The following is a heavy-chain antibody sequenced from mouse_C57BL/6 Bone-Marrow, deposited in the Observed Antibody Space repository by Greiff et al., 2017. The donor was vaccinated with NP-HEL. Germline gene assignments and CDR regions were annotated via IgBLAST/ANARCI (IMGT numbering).Heavy chain of an antibody. J-gene: IGHJ2*01. CDR3: AREGTYYGSSYYFDY. Sequence: QVQLQQPGAELVKPGASVKLSCKASGYTFTSYWMQWVKQRPGQGLEWIGEFDPSDSYTNYNQKFKGKATLTVDTSSSTAYMQLSSLTSEDSAVYYCAREGTYYGSSYYFDYWGQGTTLTVSS. V-gene: IGHV1-50*01. CDR1: GYTFTSYW. D-gene: IGHD1-1*01. CDR2: FDPSDSYT.